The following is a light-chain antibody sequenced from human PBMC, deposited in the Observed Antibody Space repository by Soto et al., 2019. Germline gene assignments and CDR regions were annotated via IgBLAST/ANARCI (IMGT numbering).Light chain of an antibody. CDR3: QQYGSSPLLT. CDR2: GAS. CDR1: QRVSSSY. V-gene: IGKV3-20*01. Sequence: EIVLTQSPGTLSLSPGERATLSCRASQRVSSSYLAWYQQKLGQAPRLLIYGASSRATGIPDRFSGSGSGKDFTLTISRLEPEDFAVYYCQQYGSSPLLTFGGGTKVEI. J-gene: IGKJ4*02.